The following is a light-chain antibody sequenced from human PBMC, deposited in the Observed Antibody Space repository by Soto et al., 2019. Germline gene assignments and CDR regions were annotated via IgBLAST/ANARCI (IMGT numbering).Light chain of an antibody. J-gene: IGKJ4*01. CDR1: QGISSY. CDR3: QQYYSYPLP. Sequence: AIRMTQSPSSLSASTGDRVTITCRASQGISSYLAWYQQKPGKAPKLLIYAAYTLQSGVPSRFSGSGSGTDFPLTISCLQSVDFATYYCQQYYSYPLPFGGGTKVEIK. CDR2: AAY. V-gene: IGKV1-8*01.